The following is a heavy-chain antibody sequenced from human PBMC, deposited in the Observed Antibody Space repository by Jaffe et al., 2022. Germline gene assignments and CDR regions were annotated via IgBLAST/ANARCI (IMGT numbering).Heavy chain of an antibody. Sequence: QVQLVQSGAEVKKPGSSVKVSCKASGGTFSSYAISWVRQAPGQGLEWMGGIIPIFGTANYAQKFQGRVTITADESTSTAYMELSSLRSEDTAVYYCARARATRHGDYNWFDPWGQGTLVTVSS. CDR1: GGTFSSYA. CDR3: ARARATRHGDYNWFDP. D-gene: IGHD4-17*01. J-gene: IGHJ5*02. V-gene: IGHV1-69*01. CDR2: IIPIFGTA.